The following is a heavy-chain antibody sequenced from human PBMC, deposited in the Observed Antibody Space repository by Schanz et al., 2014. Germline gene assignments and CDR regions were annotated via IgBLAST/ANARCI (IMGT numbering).Heavy chain of an antibody. V-gene: IGHV3-30*18. Sequence: QVQLAESGGGLVQPGGSLRLSCAASGFMFSSYGMHWVRQAPGKGLEWVGVISYDGSKKSYADSVKGRFTISRDNSKNTLYLQMNSLRPEDTAVYYCAKDRSWDYDSSGYFDYWGQGTLVTVSS. J-gene: IGHJ4*02. CDR2: ISYDGSKK. D-gene: IGHD3-22*01. CDR1: GFMFSSYG. CDR3: AKDRSWDYDSSGYFDY.